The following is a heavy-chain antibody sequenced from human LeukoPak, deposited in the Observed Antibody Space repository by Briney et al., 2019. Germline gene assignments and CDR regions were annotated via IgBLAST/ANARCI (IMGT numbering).Heavy chain of an antibody. CDR3: ARELGTNWGSHAFDI. D-gene: IGHD7-27*01. CDR1: GGTFSSYA. V-gene: IGHV1-69*04. Sequence: SVKVSCKASGGTFSSYAISWVRQAPGQGLEWMGRIIPILGIANYAQKFQGRVTITADKSTSTAYMELSSLRSEDTAVYYCARELGTNWGSHAFDIWGQGTMVTVSS. CDR2: IIPILGIA. J-gene: IGHJ3*02.